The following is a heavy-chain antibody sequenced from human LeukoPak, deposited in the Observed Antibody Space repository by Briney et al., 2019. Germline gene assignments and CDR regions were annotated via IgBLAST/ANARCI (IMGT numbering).Heavy chain of an antibody. V-gene: IGHV4-31*03. D-gene: IGHD3-10*01. J-gene: IGHJ6*02. CDR2: IYYSGST. CDR1: GGSISSGGYY. CDR3: ARAYYYGSGSYYKYYYGLDV. Sequence: SQTLSLTCTVSGGSISSGGYYWSWIRQHPGKGLEWIGYIYYSGSTYYNPSLKSRVTISVATSKNQFSLKLSSVTAADTAVYYCARAYYYGSGSYYKYYYGLDVWGQGTTVTVSS.